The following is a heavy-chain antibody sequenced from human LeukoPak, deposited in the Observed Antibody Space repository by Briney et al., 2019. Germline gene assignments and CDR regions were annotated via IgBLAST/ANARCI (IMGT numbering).Heavy chain of an antibody. Sequence: PSETLSLTCTVSGGSISSYYWSWIRQPPGKGLEWIGYIYYSGSTNYNPSLQSRLTISLDTSKNQFSLRLSSVTAADTAIYYCARRTLRSPFDDWGQGTLVTVSS. CDR1: GGSISSYY. D-gene: IGHD4-17*01. V-gene: IGHV4-59*08. CDR3: ARRTLRSPFDD. CDR2: IYYSGST. J-gene: IGHJ4*02.